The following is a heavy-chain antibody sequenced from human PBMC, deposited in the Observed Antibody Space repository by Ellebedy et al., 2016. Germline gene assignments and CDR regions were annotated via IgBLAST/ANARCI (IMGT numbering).Heavy chain of an antibody. CDR3: ARSGSWYFDY. D-gene: IGHD6-13*01. CDR2: IYYSGST. J-gene: IGHJ4*02. Sequence: SETLSLXCTVSGVSISSYYWSWIRQPPGKGLEWIGYIYYSGSTNYNPSLKSRVIISVDTSKNQFSLKLSSVPAADTAVYYCARSGSWYFDYWGQGTLVTVSS. V-gene: IGHV4-59*08. CDR1: GVSISSYY.